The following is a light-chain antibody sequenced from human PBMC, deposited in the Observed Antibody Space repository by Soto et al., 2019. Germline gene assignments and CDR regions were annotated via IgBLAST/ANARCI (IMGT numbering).Light chain of an antibody. Sequence: ALTQPASVSGSPGQSITISCTGTSSDVGDYNYVSWYQQHPGKAPKLMIYEVSNRPSGVSNRFSGSKSGNTASLTISGLQAEDEADYYCSSYTSSNTWVFGGGTKVTVL. J-gene: IGLJ3*02. CDR1: SSDVGDYNY. CDR3: SSYTSSNTWV. CDR2: EVS. V-gene: IGLV2-14*01.